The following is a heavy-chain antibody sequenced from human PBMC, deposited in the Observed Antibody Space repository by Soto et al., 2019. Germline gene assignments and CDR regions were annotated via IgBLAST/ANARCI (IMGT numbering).Heavy chain of an antibody. CDR2: IDGSGST. J-gene: IGHJ4*02. CDR1: GGSISSGGYS. D-gene: IGHD3-22*01. CDR3: ARLGGYYQAFDS. V-gene: IGHV4-30-2*01. Sequence: SETLSLTCAVSGGSISSGGYSWSWIRQPPGKGLEWIWYIDGSGSTYYNPSLNSRFTISVYSSSNQFSLKLSSVTAADTAVYYCARLGGYYQAFDSWGQGTLVTVSS.